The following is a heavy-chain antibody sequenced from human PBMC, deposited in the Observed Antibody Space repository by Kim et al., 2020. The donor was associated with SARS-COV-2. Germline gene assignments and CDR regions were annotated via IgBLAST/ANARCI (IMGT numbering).Heavy chain of an antibody. J-gene: IGHJ6*03. D-gene: IGHD6-6*01. CDR2: ISGSGGST. Sequence: GGSLRLSCAASGFTFSSYAMSWVRQAPGKGLEWVSAISGSGGSTYYADSVKGRFTISRDNSKNTLYLQMNSLRAEDTAVYYCAKGDGAARRVYYYYDYMDVWGKGTTVTVSS. CDR1: GFTFSSYA. CDR3: AKGDGAARRVYYYYDYMDV. V-gene: IGHV3-23*01.